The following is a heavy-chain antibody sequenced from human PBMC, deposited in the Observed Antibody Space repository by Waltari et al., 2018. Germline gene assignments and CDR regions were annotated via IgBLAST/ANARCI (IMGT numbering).Heavy chain of an antibody. V-gene: IGHV3-7*01. CDR1: GLPFRRYW. CDR2: TKSDGSEK. D-gene: IGHD2-8*01. CDR3: ATEEWYRFDY. Sequence: EVQLVESGGALVQPGGSLRLSCAGSGLPFRRYWMSWVRHAPGKGLEWVANTKSDGSEKYYADSVKGRFTISRDNAKNSLYLQMNSLRVEDTAVYYCATEEWYRFDYWGQGTLVTVSS. J-gene: IGHJ4*02.